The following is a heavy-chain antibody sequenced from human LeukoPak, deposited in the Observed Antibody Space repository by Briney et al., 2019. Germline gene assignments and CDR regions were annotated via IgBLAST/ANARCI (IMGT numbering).Heavy chain of an antibody. CDR1: GFTFSSYW. Sequence: PGGSLRLSCAASGFTFSSYWMSWVRQAPGKGLEGVANIKQDGSEKYYVDSVKGRFTISRDNAKNSLYLQMNSLRAEDTAVYYCARGRVPAALYYYYYGMDVWGKGTTVTVSS. CDR3: ARGRVPAALYYYYYGMDV. D-gene: IGHD2-2*01. J-gene: IGHJ6*04. CDR2: IKQDGSEK. V-gene: IGHV3-7*03.